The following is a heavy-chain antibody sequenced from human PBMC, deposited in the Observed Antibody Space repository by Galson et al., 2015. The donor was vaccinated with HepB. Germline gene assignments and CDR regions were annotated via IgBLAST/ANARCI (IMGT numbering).Heavy chain of an antibody. CDR2: ISAYNGNT. Sequence: SVTVSCKASGSSFTSYGISWVRQAPGQGLEWMGWISAYNGNTNYAQKLQGRVTMTTDTSTSTAYMELRSLGSDDTAVYYCARDSPYGSGSYIGYYMDVWGKGTTVTVSS. V-gene: IGHV1-18*01. J-gene: IGHJ6*03. CDR3: ARDSPYGSGSYIGYYMDV. CDR1: GSSFTSYG. D-gene: IGHD3-10*01.